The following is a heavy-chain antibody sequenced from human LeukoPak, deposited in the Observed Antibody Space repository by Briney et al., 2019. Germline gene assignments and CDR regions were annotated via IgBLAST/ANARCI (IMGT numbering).Heavy chain of an antibody. V-gene: IGHV3-30*04. J-gene: IGHJ3*02. CDR2: ISYDGSNK. Sequence: PGGSLRLSCAASGFTFSSYAMHWVRQAPGKGLEWVAVISYDGSNKYYADSVKGRFTISRDNSKNTLYLQMNSLRAEDTAVYYCARDRKASAFDIWGQGTMVTVSS. CDR3: ARDRKASAFDI. CDR1: GFTFSSYA.